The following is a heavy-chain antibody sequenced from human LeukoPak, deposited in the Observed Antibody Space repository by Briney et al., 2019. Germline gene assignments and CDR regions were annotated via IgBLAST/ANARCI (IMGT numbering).Heavy chain of an antibody. CDR3: ARVRPSGVRYFDWLPIWFDP. V-gene: IGHV1-2*02. D-gene: IGHD3-9*01. Sequence: ASVKVSCKTSGYTFTGYYMHWVRQAPGQGLEWMGWINPNSGGTNYAQKFQGRVTMTRDTSISTAYMELSRLRSDDTAVYYCARVRPSGVRYFDWLPIWFDPWGQGTLVTVSS. CDR1: GYTFTGYY. J-gene: IGHJ5*02. CDR2: INPNSGGT.